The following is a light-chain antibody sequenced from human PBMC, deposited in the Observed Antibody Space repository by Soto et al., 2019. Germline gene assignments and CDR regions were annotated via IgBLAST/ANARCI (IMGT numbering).Light chain of an antibody. J-gene: IGKJ5*01. CDR1: QSVSRNY. V-gene: IGKV3-20*01. CDR2: GAS. Sequence: EIVLTQSPGTLSLSAGERATLSCRAIQSVSRNYLAWYQQKHGQAPRLLTYGASTRATGIPDRFSGSGSGTDFTLTISRLEPEDVAVYYCQQYGSSPPYTFGQGTRLEI. CDR3: QQYGSSPPYT.